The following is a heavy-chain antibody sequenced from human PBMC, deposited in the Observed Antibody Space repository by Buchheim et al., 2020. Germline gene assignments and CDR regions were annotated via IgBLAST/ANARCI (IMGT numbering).Heavy chain of an antibody. J-gene: IGHJ6*03. CDR2: IKQDGSEK. D-gene: IGHD6-19*01. Sequence: EVQLVESGGGLVQPGGSLRLSCAASGFTFSSYWMSWVRQAPGKGLEWVANIKQDGSEKYYVDSVKGRFTISRDNAKNSLYLQMNSLRAEGAAVYYCSSKIDGLVRIPYYMYVSGKGST. V-gene: IGHV3-7*01. CDR3: SSKIDGLVRIPYYMYV. CDR1: GFTFSSYW.